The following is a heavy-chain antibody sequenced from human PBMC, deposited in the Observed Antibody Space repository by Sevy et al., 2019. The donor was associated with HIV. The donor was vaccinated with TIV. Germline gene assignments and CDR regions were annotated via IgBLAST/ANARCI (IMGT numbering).Heavy chain of an antibody. J-gene: IGHJ4*02. V-gene: IGHV4-39*01. Sequence: SETLSLTCSVSGGSITSNNYYWGWIRQPPGKGLEWIGSIYHSGNTYYNPSLKSRVTVSVDPSRSHFSLKVTSVAASDTAVYFCASQPGYRSTYYGFSLSRTFDSWGPGTLVTVSS. CDR1: GGSITSNNYY. D-gene: IGHD6-19*01. CDR3: ASQPGYRSTYYGFSLSRTFDS. CDR2: IYHSGNT.